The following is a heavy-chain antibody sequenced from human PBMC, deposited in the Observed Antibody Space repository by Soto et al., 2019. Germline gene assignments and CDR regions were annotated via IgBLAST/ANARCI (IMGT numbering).Heavy chain of an antibody. CDR3: AREGEYSSSYDYYYYYGMDV. J-gene: IGHJ6*02. Sequence: SETLSLTCAVSGGSISSGGYSWSWIRQPPGKGLEWIGYIYHSGSTYYNPSLKSRVTISVDRSKNQFSLKLSSVTAADTAVYYCAREGEYSSSYDYYYYYGMDVWGQGTKVTVSS. V-gene: IGHV4-30-2*01. CDR1: GGSISSGGYS. D-gene: IGHD6-6*01. CDR2: IYHSGST.